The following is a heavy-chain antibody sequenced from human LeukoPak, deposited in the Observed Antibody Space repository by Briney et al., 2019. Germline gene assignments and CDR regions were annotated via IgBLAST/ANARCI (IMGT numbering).Heavy chain of an antibody. V-gene: IGHV1-8*03. CDR2: MNPNSGNT. CDR3: ARGPRLLPYYDFWSGYRSAFDI. Sequence: ASVKVSCKASGYTFTSYDINWVRQAAGQGLEWMGWMNPNSGNTGYAQKFQGRVTITRNTSISTAYMELSSLRSEDTAVYYCARGPRLLPYYDFWSGYRSAFDIWGQGTMVTVSS. CDR1: GYTFTSYD. D-gene: IGHD3-3*01. J-gene: IGHJ3*02.